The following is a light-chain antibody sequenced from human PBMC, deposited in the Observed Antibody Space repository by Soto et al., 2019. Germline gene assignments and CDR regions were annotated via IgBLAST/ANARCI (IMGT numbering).Light chain of an antibody. CDR3: QQYHTYPPT. CDR1: QDISNY. J-gene: IGKJ2*01. CDR2: AAS. V-gene: IGKV1-16*02. Sequence: DIQMTQSPSSLSASVGDTVTITCRASQDISNYLAWFQQKAGKAPKSLIHAASSLQSGVPSKFSGSGSGTDFTLTIRSLQPEDFATYYFQQYHTYPPTFGQGTNLEIK.